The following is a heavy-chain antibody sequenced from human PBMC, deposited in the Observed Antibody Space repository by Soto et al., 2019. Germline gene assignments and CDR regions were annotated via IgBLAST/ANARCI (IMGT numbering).Heavy chain of an antibody. CDR2: ISAYNGNT. CDR1: GYTFTSYG. CDR3: ARDRWYIRSWITRRYFDY. V-gene: IGHV1-18*01. Sequence: GASVKVSCKASGYTFTSYGISWVRQAPGQGLEWMGWISAYNGNTNYAQKLQGRVTMTTDTSTSTAYMELRSLRSDDTAVYYCARDRWYIRSWITRRYFDYWGQGTLVTVSS. J-gene: IGHJ4*02. D-gene: IGHD6-13*01.